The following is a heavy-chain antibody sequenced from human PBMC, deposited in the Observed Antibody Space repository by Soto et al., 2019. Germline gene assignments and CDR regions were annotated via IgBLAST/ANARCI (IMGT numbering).Heavy chain of an antibody. CDR3: ARSGDNFNVLDY. D-gene: IGHD1-1*01. CDR2: SSNSGTFA. Sequence: PGGSLRLSCAASGSTFSDYYMSWVRQAPGRGLEWISYSSNSGTFARYATSVEGRFSISRDNANNSLYLEMNSLRVEDTAVYYCARSGDNFNVLDYWGQGTPVTVSS. V-gene: IGHV3-11*06. CDR1: GSTFSDYY. J-gene: IGHJ4*02.